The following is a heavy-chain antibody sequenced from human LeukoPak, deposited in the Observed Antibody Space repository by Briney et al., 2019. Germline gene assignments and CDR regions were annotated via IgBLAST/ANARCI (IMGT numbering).Heavy chain of an antibody. CDR1: GYTFTGYY. J-gene: IGHJ4*02. D-gene: IGHD3-22*01. V-gene: IGHV1-2*02. CDR2: INPISGGT. CDR3: ARDSGYYYDSSGYYRKGPFDY. Sequence: GASVKVSCKXSGYTFTGYYMHWVRQAPGQGLEWMGWINPISGGTNYAQKFQGRVTMTRDTSISTAYMELSRLRSDDTAVYYCARDSGYYYDSSGYYRKGPFDYWGQGTLVTVSS.